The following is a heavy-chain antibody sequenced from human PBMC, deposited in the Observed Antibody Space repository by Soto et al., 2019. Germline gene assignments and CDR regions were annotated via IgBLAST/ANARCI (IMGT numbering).Heavy chain of an antibody. D-gene: IGHD1-1*01. J-gene: IGHJ3*01. CDR3: AHRPPGGAFDR. CDR2: IYWDDDK. CDR1: GFSLITSGVG. Sequence: QITLKESGPTLVKPTQTVTLTCTFSGFSLITSGVGVAWIRQPPGKALEWLALIYWDDDKRYSPSLRSRLTTTKYTPKNQVVLTMPTMGPVDPATYYCAHRPPGGAFDRWGRGTMVTVSS. V-gene: IGHV2-5*02.